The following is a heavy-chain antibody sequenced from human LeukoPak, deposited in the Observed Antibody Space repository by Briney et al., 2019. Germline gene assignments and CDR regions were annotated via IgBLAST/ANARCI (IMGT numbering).Heavy chain of an antibody. V-gene: IGHV1-69*13. J-gene: IGHJ3*02. D-gene: IGHD1-26*01. CDR1: GGTFSSYA. CDR2: IIPIFGTA. CDR3: AREQKSGSYRNLDAFDI. Sequence: ASVKVSCKASGGTFSSYAISWVRQAPGQGLEWMGGIIPIFGTANYAQKFQGRVTITADESTSTAYVELSSLRSEDTAVYYCAREQKSGSYRNLDAFDIWGQGTMVTVSS.